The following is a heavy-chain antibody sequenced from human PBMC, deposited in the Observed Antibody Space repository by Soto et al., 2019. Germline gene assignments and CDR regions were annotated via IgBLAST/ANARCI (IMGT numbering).Heavy chain of an antibody. J-gene: IGHJ6*02. CDR2: IYPGDYDT. Sequence: PWEALKISWXGSGYSFTSYWIDLVRQMPGKGLELMGIIYPGDYDTRYSTSFQGQVTISADKSISTAYLQWSSLKASDTAMYYCASTSSTVPRNYGYSTDVWGQGTTVTVSS. D-gene: IGHD4-17*01. CDR1: GYSFTSYW. V-gene: IGHV5-51*01. CDR3: ASTSSTVPRNYGYSTDV.